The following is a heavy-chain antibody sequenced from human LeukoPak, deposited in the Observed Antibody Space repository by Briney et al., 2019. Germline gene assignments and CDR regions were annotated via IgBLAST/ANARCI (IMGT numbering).Heavy chain of an antibody. CDR2: VFHRGDV. CDR1: GYSLSSGFY. V-gene: IGHV4-38-2*02. J-gene: IGHJ5*02. D-gene: IGHD1-1*01. CDR3: ARFGTRDNCCHPGIDT. Sequence: PSETLSLTCTVYGYSLSSGFYWGWIRQPPGKGLEWVATVFHRGDVYYSPSLVRRVTISMDTSKNQLSLRLNSVTAADTALYYCARFGTRDNCCHPGIDTWGQGAPVTVSS.